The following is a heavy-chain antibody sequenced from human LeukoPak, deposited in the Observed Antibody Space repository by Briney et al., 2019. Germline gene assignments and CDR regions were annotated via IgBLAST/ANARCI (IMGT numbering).Heavy chain of an antibody. CDR3: ARVRHTAMAAANWFDP. J-gene: IGHJ5*02. V-gene: IGHV1-18*01. CDR2: ISAYNGNT. Sequence: ASVTVSCKASGYTFTSYGISWVRQAPGQGLEWMGWISAYNGNTNYAQKLQGRVTMTTDTSTSTAYMELRSLRSDDTAVYYCARVRHTAMAAANWFDPWGQGTLVTVSS. CDR1: GYTFTSYG. D-gene: IGHD5-18*01.